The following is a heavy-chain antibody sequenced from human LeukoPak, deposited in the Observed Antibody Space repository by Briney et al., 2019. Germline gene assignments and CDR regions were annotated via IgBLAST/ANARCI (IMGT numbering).Heavy chain of an antibody. Sequence: GGSLRLSCAASGFTFSSYEMNWVRQAPGKGLEWVSCISSSSSYIYYANSVKGRFTISRDNAKNSLYLQMNSLRAEDTAVYYCARDYENLTGSKTRFHYWGQGTLVTVSS. CDR2: ISSSSSYI. D-gene: IGHD3-9*01. CDR1: GFTFSSYE. J-gene: IGHJ4*02. V-gene: IGHV3-21*01. CDR3: ARDYENLTGSKTRFHY.